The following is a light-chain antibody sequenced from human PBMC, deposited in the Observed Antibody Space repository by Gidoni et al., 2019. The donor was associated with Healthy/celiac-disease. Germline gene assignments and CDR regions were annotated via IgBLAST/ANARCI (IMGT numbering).Light chain of an antibody. CDR3: AAWDDSLSGPWV. CDR2: RNN. CDR1: SSNIGSNY. J-gene: IGLJ3*02. Sequence: QSVLTQPPSASGTPGRRVTISCSGSSSNIGSNYVYWYQPLPGTAPKLLIYRNNQRPSGVPDRFSGSKSGTSASLAISGLRSEDEADYYCAAWDDSLSGPWVFGGGTKLTVL. V-gene: IGLV1-47*01.